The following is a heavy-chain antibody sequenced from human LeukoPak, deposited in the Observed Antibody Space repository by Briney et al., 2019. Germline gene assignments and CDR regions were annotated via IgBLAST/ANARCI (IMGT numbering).Heavy chain of an antibody. CDR2: IHYSGST. J-gene: IGHJ3*02. Sequence: SETLSLTCTVSGGSISSGGYYWSWIRQHPGKGLEWIGYIHYSGSTYYNPSLKSRITMSVDTSKNQFSLKLSSVTAADTAVYYCARDNGSGSYYTFDIWGPGTMVTVSS. V-gene: IGHV4-31*03. D-gene: IGHD3-10*01. CDR1: GGSISSGGYY. CDR3: ARDNGSGSYYTFDI.